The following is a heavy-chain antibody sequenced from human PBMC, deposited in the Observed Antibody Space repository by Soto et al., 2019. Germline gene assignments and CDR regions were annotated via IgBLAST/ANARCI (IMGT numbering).Heavy chain of an antibody. J-gene: IGHJ6*03. Sequence: SVKVSCKASGFTFTSSAMQWVRQARGQRLEWIGWIVVGSGNTNYAQKFQERVTITRDTSTSTAYMELSSLRSEDTAVYYCAADSEAARPHYYYYYMDVWGKGTTVTVSS. CDR2: IVVGSGNT. D-gene: IGHD6-6*01. CDR1: GFTFTSSA. CDR3: AADSEAARPHYYYYYMDV. V-gene: IGHV1-58*02.